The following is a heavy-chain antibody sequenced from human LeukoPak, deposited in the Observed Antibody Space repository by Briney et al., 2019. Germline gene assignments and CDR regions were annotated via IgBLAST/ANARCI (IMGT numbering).Heavy chain of an antibody. D-gene: IGHD3-22*01. CDR3: AKEYYSDSTAYPPFDP. J-gene: IGHJ5*02. V-gene: IGHV1-2*02. CDR2: INPNSGGT. CDR1: GYTFTGYY. Sequence: GASVKVSCKASGYTFTGYYMHWVRQAPGQGLEWMGWINPNSGGTNYAQKFQGRVTMTRDTSISTTYMELSRLRSDDTAVYYCAKEYYSDSTAYPPFDPWGQGTLVTVSS.